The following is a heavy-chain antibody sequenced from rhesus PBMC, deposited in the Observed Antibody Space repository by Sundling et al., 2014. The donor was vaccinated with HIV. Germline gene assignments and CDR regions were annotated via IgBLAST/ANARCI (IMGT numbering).Heavy chain of an antibody. CDR1: GGSFSGYY. V-gene: IGHV4-165*01. CDR3: AREVMNTVTRSTPGAFDF. CDR2: ISGSSGDT. J-gene: IGHJ3*01. D-gene: IGHD4-23*01. Sequence: QVQLQESGPGLVKPSETLSLTCAVSGGSFSGYYWGWIRQPPGKGLEWIGYISGSSGDTDYNPSLKNRVTISPDTSKNQFSLKLSSVTAADTAVYYCAREVMNTVTRSTPGAFDFWGQGLRVTVSS.